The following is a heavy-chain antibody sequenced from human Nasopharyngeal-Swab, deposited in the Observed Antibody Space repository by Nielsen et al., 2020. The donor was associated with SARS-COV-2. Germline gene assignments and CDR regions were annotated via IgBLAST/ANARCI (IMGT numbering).Heavy chain of an antibody. Sequence: GESLKISCAASGFTFSSYAMHWVRQAPGKGLEWVAVISYDGSNKYYADSVKGRFTISRDNSKNTLYLQMNSLRAEDTAVYYCARDRVGYYYYYMDVWGKGTTVTVSS. V-gene: IGHV3-30-3*01. D-gene: IGHD1-26*01. CDR3: ARDRVGYYYYYMDV. J-gene: IGHJ6*03. CDR1: GFTFSSYA. CDR2: ISYDGSNK.